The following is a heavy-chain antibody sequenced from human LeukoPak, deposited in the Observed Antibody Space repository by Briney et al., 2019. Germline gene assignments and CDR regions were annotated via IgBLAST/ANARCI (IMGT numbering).Heavy chain of an antibody. Sequence: GAAVKVSCKASGDTFSGYYVHWVQQAPGKGLEWMGLFDPEEGETVFAERFQDRVTIAADTSTETVFMELSRLRFEDTAIYYCATVSHYSIFEFWGQGTPVTVSS. CDR2: FDPEEGET. V-gene: IGHV1-69-2*01. CDR1: GDTFSGYY. CDR3: ATVSHYSIFEF. J-gene: IGHJ4*02. D-gene: IGHD4-11*01.